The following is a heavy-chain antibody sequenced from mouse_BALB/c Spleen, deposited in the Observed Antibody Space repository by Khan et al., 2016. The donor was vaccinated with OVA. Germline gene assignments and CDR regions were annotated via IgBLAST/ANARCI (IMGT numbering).Heavy chain of an antibody. CDR1: GFTFSTYG. J-gene: IGHJ3*01. V-gene: IGHV5-6*01. Sequence: EVQRVESGGDLVKPGGSLKLSCAASGFTFSTYGMSWVRQTPDKRLEWVATVSSGGHYTYYPDTVKGRFPISRDNAKNTLYLQMSSLKSEDTAMFYCARIAYYYDSEGFAYWGQGTLVTVSA. CDR3: ARIAYYYDSEGFAY. D-gene: IGHD1-1*01. CDR2: VSSGGHYT.